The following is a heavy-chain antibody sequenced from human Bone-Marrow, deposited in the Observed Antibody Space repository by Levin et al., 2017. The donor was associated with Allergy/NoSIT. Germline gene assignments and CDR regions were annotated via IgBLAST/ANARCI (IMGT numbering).Heavy chain of an antibody. CDR3: ARVPALRFLDWFLDY. D-gene: IGHD3-9*01. CDR1: GASIISATYY. CDR2: VYFSGST. J-gene: IGHJ4*02. V-gene: IGHV4-39*02. Sequence: SETLSLTCTVSGASIISATYYWGWVRQPPGKGLEWIGSVYFSGSTYLSPFLKSRVTMSVDTSRPYFSLNLSSVTAADTAVYYCARVPALRFLDWFLDYWGRGVLVTVSS.